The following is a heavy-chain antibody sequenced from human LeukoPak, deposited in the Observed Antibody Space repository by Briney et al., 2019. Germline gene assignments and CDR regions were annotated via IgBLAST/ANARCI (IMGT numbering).Heavy chain of an antibody. V-gene: IGHV3-21*01. CDR2: ISSSSSYI. Sequence: KPRGCLRLSCAASGFTFSSYSMNWVRQAPGKGLEWVSSISSSSSYIYYADSVKGRFTISRDNAKYALYLQMNSLRAEDTAVYYCARDLDDPRYFDYWGQRTLLSASS. D-gene: IGHD1-1*01. J-gene: IGHJ4*02. CDR1: GFTFSSYS. CDR3: ARDLDDPRYFDY.